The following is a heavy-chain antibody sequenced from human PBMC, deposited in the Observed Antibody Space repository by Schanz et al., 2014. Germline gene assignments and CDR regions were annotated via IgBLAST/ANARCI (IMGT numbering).Heavy chain of an antibody. J-gene: IGHJ6*02. CDR2: ISHSGGSK. Sequence: DVQLLESGGGLVQPGGSLRLSCAASGFTFNSYAMTWVRQAPGKGLEWVSSISHSGGSKYYADSVKGRFTISRDNSENTLYLQMNSLSAEDTAVFYCAKGMGYCSGGTCYDCYYYGLDVWGQGTTVTVSS. D-gene: IGHD2-15*01. CDR1: GFTFNSYA. V-gene: IGHV3-23*01. CDR3: AKGMGYCSGGTCYDCYYYGLDV.